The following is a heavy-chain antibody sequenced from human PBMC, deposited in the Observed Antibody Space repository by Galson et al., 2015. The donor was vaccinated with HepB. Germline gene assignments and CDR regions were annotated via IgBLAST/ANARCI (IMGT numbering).Heavy chain of an antibody. CDR2: INAGNGNT. D-gene: IGHD3-9*01. CDR1: GYTFTSYA. Sequence: SVKVSCKASGYTFTSYAMHWVRQAPGQRLEWMGWINAGNGNTKYSQKFQGRVTITRDTSASTAYMELSSLRSEDTAVYYCARGLRLNGWSDYWGRGTLVTVSS. CDR3: ARGLRLNGWSDY. J-gene: IGHJ4*02. V-gene: IGHV1-3*01.